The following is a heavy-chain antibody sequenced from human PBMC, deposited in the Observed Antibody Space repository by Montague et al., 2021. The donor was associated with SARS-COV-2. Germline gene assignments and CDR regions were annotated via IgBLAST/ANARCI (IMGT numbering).Heavy chain of an antibody. J-gene: IGHJ3*02. CDR3: AHRRGLLLSDAFDI. V-gene: IGHV2-5*02. CDR2: IYWDDDK. Sequence: TLSLTCTFSGFSLSTSGVGVGWIRQPPGKALEWLALIYWDDDKRYSPSLKSRLTITKDTSKNQAVLTMTNMDPVDTATYYCAHRRGLLLSDAFDIWGQGTMVTVSS. D-gene: IGHD1-26*01. CDR1: GFSLSTSGVG.